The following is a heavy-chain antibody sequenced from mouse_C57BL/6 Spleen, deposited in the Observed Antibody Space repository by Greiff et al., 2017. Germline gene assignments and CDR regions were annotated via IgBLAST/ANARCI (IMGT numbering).Heavy chain of an antibody. D-gene: IGHD1-1*01. CDR1: GYSITSGYY. V-gene: IGHV3-6*01. CDR3: ARATTVVARYYYAMDY. CDR2: ISYDGSN. Sequence: EVQLQESGPGLVKPSQSLSLTCSVTGYSITSGYYWNWIRQFPGNKLEWMGYISYDGSNNYNPSLKNRISITRDTSKNQFFLKLNSVTTEDTATYYCARATTVVARYYYAMDYWGQGTSVTVSS. J-gene: IGHJ4*01.